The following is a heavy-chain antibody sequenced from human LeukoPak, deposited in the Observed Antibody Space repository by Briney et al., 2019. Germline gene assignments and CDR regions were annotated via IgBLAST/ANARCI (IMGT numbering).Heavy chain of an antibody. CDR3: ARSIVGATSLPYYFDS. J-gene: IGHJ4*02. CDR1: GFTVSSNY. V-gene: IGHV3-53*01. CDR2: IYSGGST. Sequence: GGSLRLSCAASGFTVSSNYMSWVRQAPGKGLEWVSVIYSGGSTYYADSVKGRFTISRDNSKNTLYLQMNSLRAEDTAVYYCARSIVGATSLPYYFDSWGQGTLVAVSS. D-gene: IGHD1-26*01.